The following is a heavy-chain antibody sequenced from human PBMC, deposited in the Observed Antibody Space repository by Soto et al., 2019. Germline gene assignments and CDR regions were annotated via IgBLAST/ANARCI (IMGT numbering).Heavy chain of an antibody. CDR3: ARSGITMVRGVFPLGNWFDP. J-gene: IGHJ5*02. CDR2: IYYSGST. D-gene: IGHD3-10*01. CDR1: GGSISSGGYY. Sequence: QVQLQESGPGLVKPSQTLSLTCTVSGGSISSGGYYWSWIRQHPGKGLEWIGYIYYSGSTYYNPSLKSRVTISVDTSKNQFSLKLSSVTAADTAVYYCARSGITMVRGVFPLGNWFDPWGQGTLVTVSS. V-gene: IGHV4-31*03.